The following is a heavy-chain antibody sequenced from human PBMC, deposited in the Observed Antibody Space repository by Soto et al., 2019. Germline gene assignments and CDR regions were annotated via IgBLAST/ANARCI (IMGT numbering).Heavy chain of an antibody. J-gene: IGHJ4*02. CDR2: INPSGGST. CDR3: ARVTSPGAFVDY. D-gene: IGHD2-15*01. V-gene: IGHV1-46*01. CDR1: GYTFTSYY. Sequence: ASVKVSCKASGYTFTSYYMHWVRQAPGQGLGWMGIINPSGGSTSYAQKFQGRVTMTRDTSTSTVYMELSSLRSEDTAVYYCARVTSPGAFVDYWGQGTLVTVSS.